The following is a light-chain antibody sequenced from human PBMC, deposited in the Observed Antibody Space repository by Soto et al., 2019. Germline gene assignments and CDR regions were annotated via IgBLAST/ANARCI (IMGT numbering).Light chain of an antibody. CDR2: AAS. J-gene: IGKJ3*01. CDR1: QGIYNY. CDR3: QKYYSAPFT. V-gene: IGKV1-27*01. Sequence: DIPMTQSPSSLSASVGDRVTITCRASQGIYNYLAWYQQKPGKVPKLLIYAASTLQSGVPSRFSGSGSGTDFTLTIISLQPEDVATYYCQKYYSAPFTFGPGTKVDIK.